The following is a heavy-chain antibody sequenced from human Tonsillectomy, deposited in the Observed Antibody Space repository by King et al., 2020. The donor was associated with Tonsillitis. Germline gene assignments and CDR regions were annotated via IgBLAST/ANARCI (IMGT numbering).Heavy chain of an antibody. Sequence: VQLQESGGHLVQPGGSVTLSCVASGFTFSSYAMTWVRQAPGKGLDWVSVITGSGGSTFYADSVKGRFTISRDNSKNTLFLQMNSLRAEDTALYYCAEWGHRSTWRDPYYYYGIDVWGQGTTVTVSS. CDR2: ITGSGGST. CDR1: GFTFSSYA. V-gene: IGHV3-23*01. J-gene: IGHJ6*02. CDR3: AEWGHRSTWRDPYYYYGIDV. D-gene: IGHD2-2*01.